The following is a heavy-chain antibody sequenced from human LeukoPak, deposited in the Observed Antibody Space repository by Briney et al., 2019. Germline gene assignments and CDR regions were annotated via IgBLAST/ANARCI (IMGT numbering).Heavy chain of an antibody. Sequence: SETVSLTCTVCGGSVSGYYWSWIRQPPGKGRAGVGDIYYSGSTNYNPSLKSRVTMSVDTSKPQFSLKVSSVTAAATAVYYCARFGAYYFDYWGQGTLLTVSS. D-gene: IGHD3-10*01. V-gene: IGHV4-59*02. CDR3: ARFGAYYFDY. CDR1: GGSVSGYY. CDR2: IYYSGST. J-gene: IGHJ4*02.